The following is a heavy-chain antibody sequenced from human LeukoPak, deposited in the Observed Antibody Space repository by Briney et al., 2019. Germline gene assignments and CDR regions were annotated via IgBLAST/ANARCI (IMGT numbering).Heavy chain of an antibody. V-gene: IGHV3-23*01. J-gene: IGHJ6*03. Sequence: GGSLRLSCAASGFTFSSYAMSWVRQAPGKGLEWVSAISGSGGSTYYADSVKGRFTISRDNSKNTLYLQMNSLRAEDTAVYYCAKNEDYYYYYYMDVWGKGTTVTVSS. CDR1: GFTFSSYA. CDR2: ISGSGGST. CDR3: AKNEDYYYYYYMDV. D-gene: IGHD1-1*01.